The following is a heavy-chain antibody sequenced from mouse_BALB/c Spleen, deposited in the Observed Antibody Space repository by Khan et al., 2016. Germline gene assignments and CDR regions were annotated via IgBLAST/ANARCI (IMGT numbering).Heavy chain of an antibody. D-gene: IGHD3-3*01. CDR2: IDPPNGST. J-gene: IGHJ2*01. V-gene: IGHV14-3*02. Sequence: VQLKQSGAELVKSWATVNLSCTASGLTIKDTYMYWLTQWPEQGLEWIVSIDPPNGSTNYDPTFQGQATITADTSSNPTYLQLSRLTSGATAISYWARRDRKWGKGNAITVS. CDR1: GLTIKDTY. CDR3: ARRDRK.